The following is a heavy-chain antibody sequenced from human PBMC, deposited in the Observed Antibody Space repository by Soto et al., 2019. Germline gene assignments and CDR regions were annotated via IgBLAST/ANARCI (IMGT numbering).Heavy chain of an antibody. CDR3: ARVPVYCTNGVCSYNWSDP. CDR1: GGSISSYY. Sequence: PSETLSLTCTVSGGSISSYYWSWIRQPPGKGLEWIGYIYYSGSTNYNPSLKSRVTTSVDTSKNQFSLKLSSVTAADTAVYYCARVPVYCTNGVCSYNWSDPWGQGTLVTVSS. J-gene: IGHJ5*02. CDR2: IYYSGST. V-gene: IGHV4-59*01. D-gene: IGHD2-8*01.